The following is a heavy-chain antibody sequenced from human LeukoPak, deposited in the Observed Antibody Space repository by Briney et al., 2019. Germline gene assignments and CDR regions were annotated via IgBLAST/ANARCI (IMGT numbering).Heavy chain of an antibody. CDR1: GFTFSTYS. Sequence: PGGSLRLSCAASGFTFSTYSMNWVRQAPGKGLVWLSYITSDSSTIYYADSVRGRFTISRDNAKNSLFLQMDSLRDEDTAVYYCARDRPNTGFDFDYWGRGTLVTVSS. J-gene: IGHJ4*02. CDR2: ITSDSSTI. D-gene: IGHD3-10*01. V-gene: IGHV3-48*02. CDR3: ARDRPNTGFDFDY.